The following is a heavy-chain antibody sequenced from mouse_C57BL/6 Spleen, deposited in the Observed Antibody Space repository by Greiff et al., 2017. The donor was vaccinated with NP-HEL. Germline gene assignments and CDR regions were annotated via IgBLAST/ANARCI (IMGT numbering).Heavy chain of an antibody. V-gene: IGHV1-47*01. CDR2: FHPYNDDT. D-gene: IGHD1-1*01. J-gene: IGHJ1*03. Sequence: VQLQQSGAELVKPGASVKMSCKASGYTFTTYPIEWMKQNHGKSLEWIGNFHPYNDDTKYNEKFKGKATLTVEKSSSTVYLELSRLTSYDSAVYYCARRNYGSSYWYFDVWGTGTTVTVSS. CDR1: GYTFTTYP. CDR3: ARRNYGSSYWYFDV.